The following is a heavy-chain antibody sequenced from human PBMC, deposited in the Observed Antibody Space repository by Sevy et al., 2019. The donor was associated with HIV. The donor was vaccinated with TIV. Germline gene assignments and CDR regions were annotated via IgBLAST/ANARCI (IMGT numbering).Heavy chain of an antibody. CDR3: ARAGDSSGYYYGYFQH. V-gene: IGHV4-30-2*01. CDR2: IYHSGST. D-gene: IGHD3-22*01. CDR1: GGSISSGGYS. J-gene: IGHJ1*01. Sequence: TLSISCAVSGGSISSGGYSWSWIRQPPGKGLECIGYIYHSGSTYYNLSVKSRVTISVDRSKNQFSLKLSSVTAADTAVYYCARAGDSSGYYYGYFQHWGQGTLVTVSS.